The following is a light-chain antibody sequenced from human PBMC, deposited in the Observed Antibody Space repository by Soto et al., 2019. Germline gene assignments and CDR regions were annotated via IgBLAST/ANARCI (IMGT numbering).Light chain of an antibody. CDR2: DAS. CDR1: QGISGW. CDR3: QQYDSFYVWT. Sequence: DIQMTQSPSTLSASVGDIVTITCRASQGISGWLAWYQQKAGKAPRLLIFDASSLMSGGPSRISGSGYGTEFTLTINRLQPDDSATYYCQQYDSFYVWTFGRGTKVEIK. V-gene: IGKV1-5*01. J-gene: IGKJ1*01.